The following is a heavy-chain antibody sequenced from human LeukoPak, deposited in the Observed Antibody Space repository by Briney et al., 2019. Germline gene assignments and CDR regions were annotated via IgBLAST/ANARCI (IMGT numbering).Heavy chain of an antibody. CDR3: ARSTTVTACFDY. CDR1: GFTVSSNY. CDR2: ISGSGGST. Sequence: QTGGSLRLSCAASGFTVSSNYMNWVRQAPGKGLEWVSAISGSGGSTYSADSVKGRFTISRDNSKNTLYLQMNSLRAEDTAVYYCARSTTVTACFDYWGQGTLVTVSS. D-gene: IGHD4-17*01. J-gene: IGHJ4*02. V-gene: IGHV3-23*01.